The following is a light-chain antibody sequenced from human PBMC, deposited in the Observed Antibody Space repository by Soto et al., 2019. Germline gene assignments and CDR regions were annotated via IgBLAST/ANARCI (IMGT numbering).Light chain of an antibody. CDR2: DVF. J-gene: IGKJ2*01. CDR3: QQYHIFSFT. V-gene: IGKV1-5*01. Sequence: DIQMTQSPSSLSASVGDRVTITCRASQSITYWLAWYQQKPGRAPKLLIYDVFNLQSGVPSRFSGSGSGTEFTLTVSSLQPDDSATYYCQQYHIFSFTFGHGTKLEIK. CDR1: QSITYW.